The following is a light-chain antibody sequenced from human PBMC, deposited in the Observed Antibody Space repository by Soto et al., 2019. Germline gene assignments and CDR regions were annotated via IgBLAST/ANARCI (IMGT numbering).Light chain of an antibody. CDR3: SSYTISSTVL. Sequence: QSVLTQPASVSGSPGQSITISCTGTSSDVGGYNYVSWYQQHPGKAPKLTIYDVSNRPSGVSNRFSGSKSGNTASLTISGLQAEDEADYYCSSYTISSTVLFGGGTKVTVL. CDR2: DVS. CDR1: SSDVGGYNY. J-gene: IGLJ2*01. V-gene: IGLV2-14*01.